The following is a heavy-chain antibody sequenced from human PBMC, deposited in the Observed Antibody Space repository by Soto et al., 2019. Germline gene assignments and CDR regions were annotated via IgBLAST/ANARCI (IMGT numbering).Heavy chain of an antibody. D-gene: IGHD3-16*02. CDR3: ARMIVGRIVYYFDY. J-gene: IGHJ4*02. CDR2: IDWDDDK. CDR1: GFSLSTGKMS. Sequence: SGPTLVNPTQTLTLTCTFSGFSLSTGKMSVSWIRQPPGKALEWLARIDWDDDKFYNTSLKTRLTISKDTSKNQVVLTMTDMDPVDTATYYCARMIVGRIVYYFDYWGRGTLVTVSS. V-gene: IGHV2-70*17.